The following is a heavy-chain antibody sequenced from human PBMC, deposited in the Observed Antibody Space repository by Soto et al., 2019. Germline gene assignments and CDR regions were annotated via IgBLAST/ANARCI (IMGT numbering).Heavy chain of an antibody. CDR1: GFTFTSSA. CDR3: AADRDYYGSGDV. V-gene: IGHV1-58*01. Sequence: ASVKVSCKASGFTFTSSAVQWVRQARGQRLEWIGWIVVGSGNTNYAQKFQERVTITRDMSTSTAYMELSSLRSEDTAVYYCAADRDYYGSGDVWGQGTTVTVSS. J-gene: IGHJ6*02. CDR2: IVVGSGNT. D-gene: IGHD3-10*01.